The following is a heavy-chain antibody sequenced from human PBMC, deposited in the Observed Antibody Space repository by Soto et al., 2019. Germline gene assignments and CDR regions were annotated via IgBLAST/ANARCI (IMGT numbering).Heavy chain of an antibody. J-gene: IGHJ6*02. CDR2: ISAYNGNT. CDR3: AKVVVPAANYYYGMDV. Sequence: ASVKVSCKASGYTFTSYGISWVRQAPGQGLEWMGWISAYNGNTNYAQKLQGRVTMTTDTSTSTAYMELRSLRSDDTAVYYCAKVVVPAANYYYGMDVWGQGTTVTVSS. V-gene: IGHV1-18*01. CDR1: GYTFTSYG. D-gene: IGHD2-2*01.